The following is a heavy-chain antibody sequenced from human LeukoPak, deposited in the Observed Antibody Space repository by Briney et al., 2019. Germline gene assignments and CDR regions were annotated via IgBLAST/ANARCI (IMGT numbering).Heavy chain of an antibody. CDR3: ARDMTTVYYDAFDI. J-gene: IGHJ3*02. D-gene: IGHD4-17*01. CDR2: INSDGSST. V-gene: IGHV3-74*01. Sequence: GGSLRLSCAAPGFTFSSYWMHWVRHAPGKGLVWVSRINSDGSSTSYADSVKGRFTISRDNAKNTLYLQMNSLRAEDTAVYYCARDMTTVYYDAFDIWGQGTMVTVSS. CDR1: GFTFSSYW.